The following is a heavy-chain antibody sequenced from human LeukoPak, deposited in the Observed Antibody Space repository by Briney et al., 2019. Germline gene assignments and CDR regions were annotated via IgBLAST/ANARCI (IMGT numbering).Heavy chain of an antibody. CDR1: GASISTYY. CDR2: IDYSGIT. CDR3: ARGFGYDSTGYRAFDI. J-gene: IGHJ3*02. D-gene: IGHD3-22*01. Sequence: PSETLSLTCTVSGASISTYYWNWIRQPPGKGLECIGYIDYSGITNYNPSLKSRVAISVDTSKNHFSLKLSSVTAADTAVYYCARGFGYDSTGYRAFDIWGQGTMVTVSS. V-gene: IGHV4-59*01.